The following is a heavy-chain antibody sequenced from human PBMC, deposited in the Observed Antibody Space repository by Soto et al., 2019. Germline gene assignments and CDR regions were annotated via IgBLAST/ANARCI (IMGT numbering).Heavy chain of an antibody. Sequence: QVQLVQSGAEVKKPGASVKVSCKASGYTFTSYAMHWVRQAPGQRLEWMGWINAGNGNTKYSQKFQGRVTTTRDTSXSXAYRELSSLRSEDTAVSYCARERLETAMATRGWFDPWGQGTLVTVSS. CDR3: ARERLETAMATRGWFDP. V-gene: IGHV1-3*01. D-gene: IGHD5-18*01. J-gene: IGHJ5*02. CDR2: INAGNGNT. CDR1: GYTFTSYA.